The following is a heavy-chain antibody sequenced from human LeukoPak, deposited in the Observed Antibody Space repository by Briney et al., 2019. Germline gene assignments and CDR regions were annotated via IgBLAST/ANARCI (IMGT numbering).Heavy chain of an antibody. V-gene: IGHV4-4*07. CDR3: ARSIAAAGIGDYYMDV. D-gene: IGHD6-13*01. J-gene: IGHJ6*03. CDR1: GGSISSYY. Sequence: SETLSLTCTVSGGSISSYYWSWIRQPAGKGLEWIGRIYTSGSTNYNPSLKSRVTMSVDTSKNQFSLKLSSVTAADTAVYYCARSIAAAGIGDYYMDVWRKGTTVTISS. CDR2: IYTSGST.